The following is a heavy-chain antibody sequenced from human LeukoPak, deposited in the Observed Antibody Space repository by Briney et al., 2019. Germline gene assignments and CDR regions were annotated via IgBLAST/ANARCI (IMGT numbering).Heavy chain of an antibody. J-gene: IGHJ1*01. CDR3: ARGRVATVFQH. V-gene: IGHV4-59*01. D-gene: IGHD5-12*01. CDR1: GGSFSGYY. Sequence: ASGTLPLTCAVYGGSFSGYYWSWIRQPPGKGLEWIGYIYYSGSTNYNPSLKSRVTISVDTSKNQFSLKLSSVTAADTAVYYCARGRVATVFQHWGQGTLVTVSS. CDR2: IYYSGST.